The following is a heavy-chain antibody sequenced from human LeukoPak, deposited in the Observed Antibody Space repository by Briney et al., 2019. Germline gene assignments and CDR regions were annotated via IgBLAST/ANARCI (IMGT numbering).Heavy chain of an antibody. J-gene: IGHJ4*02. CDR2: ISSDGSNK. V-gene: IGHV3-30*18. CDR3: AKGGSSGWFDYFDY. Sequence: GGSLRLSCAASGFTFSSYGIHWVRQAPGKGLEWVAVISSDGSNKYYADSVKGRFAISRDNSKNTLYLQMNSLRAEDTAVYYCAKGGSSGWFDYFDYWGQGTLVTVSS. D-gene: IGHD6-19*01. CDR1: GFTFSSYG.